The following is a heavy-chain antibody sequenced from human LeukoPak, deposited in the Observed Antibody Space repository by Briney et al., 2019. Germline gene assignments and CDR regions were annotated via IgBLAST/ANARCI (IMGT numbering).Heavy chain of an antibody. CDR1: GGSISSSSHY. V-gene: IGHV4-39*07. Sequence: SETLSLTCTVSGGSISSSSHYWGWIRQPPGKGLEWIGSMYYSGSTYYNPSLKSRVTISVDTSKNQFSLKLSSVTAADTAMYFCAREIRVATRRFDYWGRGTLLTVSS. D-gene: IGHD6-6*01. J-gene: IGHJ4*02. CDR3: AREIRVATRRFDY. CDR2: MYYSGST.